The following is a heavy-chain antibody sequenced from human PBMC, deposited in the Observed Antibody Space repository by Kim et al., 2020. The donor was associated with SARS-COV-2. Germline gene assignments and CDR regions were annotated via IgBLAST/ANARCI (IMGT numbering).Heavy chain of an antibody. CDR2: ISGDGGST. CDR1: GFTFDDYA. J-gene: IGHJ4*02. Sequence: GGSLRLSCAASGFTFDDYAMHWVRQAPGKGLEWVSLISGDGGSTYYADSVKGRFTISRDNSKNSLYLQMNSLRTEDTALYYCAKILCGGSCYSYFDYWGQGTLVTVSS. CDR3: AKILCGGSCYSYFDY. V-gene: IGHV3-43*02. D-gene: IGHD2-15*01.